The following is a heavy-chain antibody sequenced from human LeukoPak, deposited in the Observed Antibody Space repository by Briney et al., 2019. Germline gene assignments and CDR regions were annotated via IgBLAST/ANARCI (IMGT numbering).Heavy chain of an antibody. D-gene: IGHD2-2*01. J-gene: IGHJ3*02. CDR1: GGSISSYY. Sequence: SETLSLTCTVSGGSISSYYWSWIRQPPGKGLEWIGYIYYSGSTNYNPSLKSRVTISVDTSKNQFSLKLSSVTAADTAVYYCASSITVGALDIWGQGTMVTVSS. CDR3: ASSITVGALDI. CDR2: IYYSGST. V-gene: IGHV4-59*01.